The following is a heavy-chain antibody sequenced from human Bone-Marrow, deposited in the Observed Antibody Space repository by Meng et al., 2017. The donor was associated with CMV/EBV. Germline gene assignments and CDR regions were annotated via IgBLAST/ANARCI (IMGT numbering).Heavy chain of an antibody. CDR3: ARSHSSSWSIGPYYFDY. CDR2: IYSGGST. CDR1: GFTVRSNY. Sequence: GESLKISCAASGFTVRSNYMSWVRQAPGKGLEWVSVIYSGGSTYYADSVKGRFTISRENSKNTLYLQMNSLRDEDTAVYYCARSHSSSWSIGPYYFDYWGQGTLVTVSS. J-gene: IGHJ4*02. D-gene: IGHD6-13*01. V-gene: IGHV3-66*02.